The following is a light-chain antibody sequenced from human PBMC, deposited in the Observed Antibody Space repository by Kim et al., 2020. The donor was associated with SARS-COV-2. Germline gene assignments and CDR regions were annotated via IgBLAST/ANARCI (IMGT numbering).Light chain of an antibody. V-gene: IGLV3-1*01. Sequence: SYELTQPPSVSLSPGQTASITCSGDKLGDKYVCWYQQKPGQSPVMVIYQDRKRPSGIPERFSGSNSGNTATLTIGGTQAIDEADYYCQAWDSSTVVFGGGTKLTVL. CDR3: QAWDSSTVV. CDR2: QDR. J-gene: IGLJ2*01. CDR1: KLGDKY.